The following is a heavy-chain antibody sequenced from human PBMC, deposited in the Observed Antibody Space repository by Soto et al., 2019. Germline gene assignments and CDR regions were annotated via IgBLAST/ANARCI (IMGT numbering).Heavy chain of an antibody. J-gene: IGHJ3*02. Sequence: QVQLVQSGAEVQTPGSSVKVSCKASGGTFSSYTISWVRQAPGQGLEWMGRIIPILGIANYAQKFQGRVTITADKSTSTDYMELSSLRSEDTAVYYCAIAEYCSSTSCYGDAFDIWGQGTMVTVSS. V-gene: IGHV1-69*02. CDR1: GGTFSSYT. CDR2: IIPILGIA. D-gene: IGHD2-2*01. CDR3: AIAEYCSSTSCYGDAFDI.